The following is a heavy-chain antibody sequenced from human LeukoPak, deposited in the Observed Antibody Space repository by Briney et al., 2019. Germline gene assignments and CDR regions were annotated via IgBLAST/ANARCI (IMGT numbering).Heavy chain of an antibody. J-gene: IGHJ3*02. CDR3: AXDXKGXYDGRWTAFDI. V-gene: IGHV4-4*07. CDR2: VFSSGAT. Sequence: SETLSLTCTVSGASISDTAWSWVRQPAGRGLEWIGRVFSSGATLYNPSLNGRVSMSVEASKKQVSLKVTPVTVADTAVDYFAXDXKGXYDGRWTAFDIWGQGTVVTVSS. CDR1: GASISDTA. D-gene: IGHD4-23*01.